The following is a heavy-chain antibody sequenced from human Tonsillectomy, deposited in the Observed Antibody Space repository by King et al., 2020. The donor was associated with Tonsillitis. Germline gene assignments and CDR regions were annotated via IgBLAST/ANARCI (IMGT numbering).Heavy chain of an antibody. CDR1: GFTFSSYE. D-gene: IGHD1-26*01. Sequence: DVQLVESGGDLVQPGGSLRLSCAASGFTFSSYEMNWVRQAPGKGLEWVSYISSSGSTIYYPDSVKGRFTISRDNAKNSLYLQMNSLRAEDTAVYYCARLWELPYFDYWGQGTLVTVSS. V-gene: IGHV3-48*03. CDR3: ARLWELPYFDY. J-gene: IGHJ4*02. CDR2: ISSSGSTI.